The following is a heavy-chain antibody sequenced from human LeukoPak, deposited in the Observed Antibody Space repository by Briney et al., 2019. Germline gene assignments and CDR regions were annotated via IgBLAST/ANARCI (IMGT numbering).Heavy chain of an antibody. CDR1: GFTFSSYG. V-gene: IGHV3-64D*06. CDR2: ISSYGDKT. J-gene: IGHJ4*02. Sequence: GGSLRLSCAASGFTFSSYGMHWVRQAPGKGPEYVSVISSYGDKTYYADSVKGRFTISRDNSKNTVSLQMSSLRAEDTAVYYCVKDLYKGDTSSWYYFDYWGQGTLVTVSS. D-gene: IGHD6-13*01. CDR3: VKDLYKGDTSSWYYFDY.